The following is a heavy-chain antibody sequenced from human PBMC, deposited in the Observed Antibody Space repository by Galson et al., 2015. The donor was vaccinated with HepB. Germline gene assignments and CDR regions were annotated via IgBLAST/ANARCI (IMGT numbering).Heavy chain of an antibody. J-gene: IGHJ4*02. V-gene: IGHV3-23*01. D-gene: IGHD6-19*01. CDR1: GFTFRTYA. CDR3: AKAVAGMFDY. Sequence: LRLSCAASGFTFRTYAMSWVRQAPGKGLEWVSTISATGGAAYYADSVKGRFTIARDNSKITLYLQMNSLRAEDTALYYCAKAVAGMFDYWGRGTLVTVSS. CDR2: ISATGGAA.